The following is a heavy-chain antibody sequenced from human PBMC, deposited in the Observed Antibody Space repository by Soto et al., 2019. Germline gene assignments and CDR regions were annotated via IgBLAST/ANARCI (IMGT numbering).Heavy chain of an antibody. CDR1: GFTFSDYF. CDR3: AIGHWLGK. Sequence: GGSLRLACAASGFTFSDYFMTWVRQAPGKGLEWVATIKQDGNEKYYVDSVKGRFTISRDNAKNSLYLQMNALGAEDTAVYYCAIGHWLGKWGQGTLVTSPQ. D-gene: IGHD6-19*01. CDR2: IKQDGNEK. J-gene: IGHJ4*02. V-gene: IGHV3-7*01.